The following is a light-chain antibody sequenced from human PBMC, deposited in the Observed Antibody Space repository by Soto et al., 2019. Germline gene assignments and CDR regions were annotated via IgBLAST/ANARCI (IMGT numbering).Light chain of an antibody. Sequence: QSALTQPASMSGSPGQSITISCTGTGSDVGGYNYVSWYQQHPGKAPKLMIYDVSNRPSGVSNRFSGSKSGNTASLTISGLQAEDEADYYCSSYTSSSNVVFGGGTKLTVL. CDR3: SSYTSSSNVV. V-gene: IGLV2-14*01. J-gene: IGLJ2*01. CDR2: DVS. CDR1: GSDVGGYNY.